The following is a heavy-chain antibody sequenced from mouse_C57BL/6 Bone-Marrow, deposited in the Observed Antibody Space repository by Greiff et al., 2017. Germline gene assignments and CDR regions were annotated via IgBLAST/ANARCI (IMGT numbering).Heavy chain of an antibody. D-gene: IGHD6-1*01. CDR3: ARSTGSVDYFDY. V-gene: IGHV1-50*01. CDR2: IDPSDSYT. J-gene: IGHJ2*01. CDR1: GYTFTSYW. Sequence: QVQLQQPGAELVKPGASVKLSCKASGYTFTSYWMQWVKQRPGQGLEWIGEIDPSDSYTNYNQKFKGKATLTVDASSSTAYMQISSLTSEDSAVYYCARSTGSVDYFDYWGEGTTLTVSS.